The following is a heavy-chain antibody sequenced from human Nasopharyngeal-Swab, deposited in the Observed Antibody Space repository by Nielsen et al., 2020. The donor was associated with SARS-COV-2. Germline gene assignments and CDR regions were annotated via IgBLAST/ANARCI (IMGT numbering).Heavy chain of an antibody. CDR1: GASISSSINY. J-gene: IGHJ4*02. CDR3: ARDESGDYLGLPFDY. Sequence: SETLSLTCTVSGASISSSINYWGWIRQSPQKGLEWIGTVSYSGTANYNPSLNSCVTISVDTSKNQFSLKLISVTAADTAVYYCARDESGDYLGLPFDYWGQGTLVTVSS. V-gene: IGHV4-39*07. CDR2: VSYSGTA. D-gene: IGHD4-17*01.